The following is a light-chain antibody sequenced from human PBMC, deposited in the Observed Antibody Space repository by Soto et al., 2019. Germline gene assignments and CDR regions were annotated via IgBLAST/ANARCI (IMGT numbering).Light chain of an antibody. CDR3: QQLNSYPSIT. V-gene: IGKV1-6*01. CDR1: QGIRND. Sequence: AIQMTQSPSSLSASVGDRVTITCRASQGIRNDLGWYQQKPGKAPKLLIYAASSLQSGVPSRFSGSGSGTDFTLTISSLQPDDFATYYCQQLNSYPSITFGQGTRLEIK. J-gene: IGKJ5*01. CDR2: AAS.